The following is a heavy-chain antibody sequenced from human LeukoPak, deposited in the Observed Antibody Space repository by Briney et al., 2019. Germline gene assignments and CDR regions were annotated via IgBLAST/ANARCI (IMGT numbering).Heavy chain of an antibody. D-gene: IGHD1-26*01. CDR2: IYTSGST. J-gene: IGHJ6*03. V-gene: IGHV4-4*07. CDR1: GGSISSYY. Sequence: SETLSLTCTVSGGSISSYYWNWIRQPAGKGLQWIGRIYTSGSTNYNPSLKSRVTTSVDTSKNQFSLKLSPVTAADTAVYYCARDSVEVGGLYYMDVWGKGTTVTVSS. CDR3: ARDSVEVGGLYYMDV.